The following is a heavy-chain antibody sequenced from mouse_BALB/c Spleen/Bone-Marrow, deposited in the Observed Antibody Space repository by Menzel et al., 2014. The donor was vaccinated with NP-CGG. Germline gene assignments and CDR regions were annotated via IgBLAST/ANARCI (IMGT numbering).Heavy chain of an antibody. CDR3: ASYRYAWYFDV. V-gene: IGHV14-3*02. Sequence: VQLKQSGAELVKPGASAKLSCTASGFNIKDTYMHWVKQRPEQGLEWIGRIDPANGNTKRDPKFQGKATITADTSSNTAYLQLSSLTSEDTAVYYCASYRYAWYFDVWGAGTTVTVSS. CDR2: IDPANGNT. CDR1: GFNIKDTY. J-gene: IGHJ1*01. D-gene: IGHD2-14*01.